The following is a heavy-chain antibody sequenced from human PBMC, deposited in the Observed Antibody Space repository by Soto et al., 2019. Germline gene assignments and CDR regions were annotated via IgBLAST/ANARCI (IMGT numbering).Heavy chain of an antibody. V-gene: IGHV3-11*06. CDR2: SSSSGSYT. Sequence: VQLVESGGGLVKPGESLRVSCAASGFTFSDYYMSWIRQAPGKGLEWISYSSSSGSYTNYADSVKGRFTISRDNAKNSLYLQMNNLRAEDTAVYYCARGGGYYHYGMDVWGRGTTVTVSS. J-gene: IGHJ6*02. CDR3: ARGGGYYHYGMDV. D-gene: IGHD3-16*01. CDR1: GFTFSDYY.